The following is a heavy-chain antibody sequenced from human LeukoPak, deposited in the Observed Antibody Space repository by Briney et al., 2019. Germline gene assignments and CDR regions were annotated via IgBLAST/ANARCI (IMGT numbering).Heavy chain of an antibody. D-gene: IGHD3-3*01. CDR2: IIPIFGTA. J-gene: IGHJ4*02. CDR3: ARAKGYDFWSGYYIPYYFDY. CDR1: GGTFSSYA. Sequence: ASVKVSCKASGGTFSSYAISWVRQAPGQGLEWTGGIIPIFGTANYAQKFQGRVTITTDESTSTAYMELSSLRSEDTAVYYCARAKGYDFWSGYYIPYYFDYWGQGTLVTVSS. V-gene: IGHV1-69*05.